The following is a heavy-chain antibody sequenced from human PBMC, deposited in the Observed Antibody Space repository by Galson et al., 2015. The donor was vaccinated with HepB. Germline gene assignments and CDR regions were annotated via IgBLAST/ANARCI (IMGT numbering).Heavy chain of an antibody. CDR1: GYSFSTHW. CDR2: IYPGDSDT. CDR3: ARQADIVAPFDY. J-gene: IGHJ4*02. V-gene: IGHV5-51*01. Sequence: QSGAEVKKPGESLKISCQASGYSFSTHWIGWVRQVPGQGLEWLGIIYPGDSDTKYSPAFQGHVTISVDRSVTSAYLQWTSLKVSGTATYFCARQADIVAPFDYWGQGTLVTVSS. D-gene: IGHD2-21*01.